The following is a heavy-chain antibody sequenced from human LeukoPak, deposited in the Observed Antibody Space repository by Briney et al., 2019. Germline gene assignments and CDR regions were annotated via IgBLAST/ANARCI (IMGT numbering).Heavy chain of an antibody. CDR2: INHSGST. CDR1: GGSFSGYY. Sequence: SETLPLTCAVYGGSFSGYYWSWIRQPSGKGLEWIGEINHSGSTNYNPSLKSRVTISVDTSKNQFSLQLSSVTAADTAVYYCARGLYDYVWGSYRTGFDYWGQGTLVTVSS. CDR3: ARGLYDYVWGSYRTGFDY. V-gene: IGHV4-34*01. D-gene: IGHD3-16*02. J-gene: IGHJ4*02.